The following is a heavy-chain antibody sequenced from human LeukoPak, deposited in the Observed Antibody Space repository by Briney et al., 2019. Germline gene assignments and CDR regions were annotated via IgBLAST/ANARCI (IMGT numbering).Heavy chain of an antibody. CDR1: EFTFSRYW. J-gene: IGHJ4*02. CDR3: ARDRSSGLVDFNYFDY. V-gene: IGHV3-7*03. CDR2: IKQDGSEK. D-gene: IGHD6-19*01. Sequence: GGSLRLSCAASEFTFSRYWMSWVRQARGKGLEWVANIKQDGSEKYYVDSVKGRFTISRDNAKNSLYLQMNSLRAEDTAVYYCARDRSSGLVDFNYFDYWGQGTLVTVSS.